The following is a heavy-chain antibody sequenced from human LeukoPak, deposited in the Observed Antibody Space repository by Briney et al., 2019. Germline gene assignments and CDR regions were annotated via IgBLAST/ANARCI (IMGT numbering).Heavy chain of an antibody. CDR3: ARGKPAGRSFDY. Sequence: SETLSLTCAVYGGSFSGYYWSWIRQPPGKGLEWIGVINHSGSTNYNPSLKSRVTISVDTSKNQFSLKLSSVTAADTAVYYCARGKPAGRSFDYWGQGTLVTVSS. V-gene: IGHV4-34*01. CDR1: GGSFSGYY. CDR2: INHSGST. D-gene: IGHD3-10*01. J-gene: IGHJ4*02.